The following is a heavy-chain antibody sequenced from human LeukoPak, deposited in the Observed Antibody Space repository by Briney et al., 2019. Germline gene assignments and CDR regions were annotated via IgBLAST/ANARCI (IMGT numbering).Heavy chain of an antibody. CDR2: ISAYNGNT. CDR3: ARVAPGYSNYFLLFY. Sequence: ASVTVSCKASGYTFTSYGISWVRQAPGQGLEWMGWISAYNGNTNYAQKLQGRVTMTTDTSTSTAYMELRSLRSDDTAVYYCARVAPGYSNYFLLFYWGQGTLVSVSS. V-gene: IGHV1-18*01. CDR1: GYTFTSYG. J-gene: IGHJ4*02. D-gene: IGHD4-11*01.